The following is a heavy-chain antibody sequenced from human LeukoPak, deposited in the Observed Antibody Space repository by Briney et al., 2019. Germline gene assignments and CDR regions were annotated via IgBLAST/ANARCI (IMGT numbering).Heavy chain of an antibody. V-gene: IGHV4-38-2*01. J-gene: IGHJ4*02. CDR2: IYHSGST. CDR3: ARVYSGSYLGYFDY. CDR1: GYSISSGYY. D-gene: IGHD1-26*01. Sequence: PSETLPLTCAVSGYSISSGYYWGWIRQPPGKGLEWIGSIYHSGSTYYNPSLKSRVTISVDTSKNQFSLKLSSVTAADTAVYYCARVYSGSYLGYFDYWGQGTLVTASS.